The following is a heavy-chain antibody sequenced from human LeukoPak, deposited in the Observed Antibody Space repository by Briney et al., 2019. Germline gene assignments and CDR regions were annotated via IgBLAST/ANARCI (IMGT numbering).Heavy chain of an antibody. CDR3: ARERESYYDSSGYLFDY. Sequence: GGSLRLSCAASGFTFSDYYMSWIRQAPGKGLEWVSYISSSGSTIYYADSAKGRFTISRDNAKNSLYLQMNSLRAEDTAVYYCARERESYYDSSGYLFDYWGQGTLVTVSS. D-gene: IGHD3-22*01. CDR2: ISSSGSTI. CDR1: GFTFSDYY. J-gene: IGHJ4*02. V-gene: IGHV3-11*01.